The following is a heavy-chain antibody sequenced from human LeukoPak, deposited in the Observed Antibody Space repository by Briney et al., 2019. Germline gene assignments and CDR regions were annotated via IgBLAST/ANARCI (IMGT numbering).Heavy chain of an antibody. D-gene: IGHD6-6*01. CDR3: ASEYSSSSARAYYYYGMDV. Sequence: PGGSLRLSCAASGFTVSSNYMSWVRQAPGKGLEWVSVIYSGGSTYYADSVKGRFTISRDNSKNTLYLQMNSLRAEDTAVYYCASEYSSSSARAYYYYGMDVWGQGTTVTVSS. CDR2: IYSGGST. V-gene: IGHV3-66*01. J-gene: IGHJ6*02. CDR1: GFTVSSNY.